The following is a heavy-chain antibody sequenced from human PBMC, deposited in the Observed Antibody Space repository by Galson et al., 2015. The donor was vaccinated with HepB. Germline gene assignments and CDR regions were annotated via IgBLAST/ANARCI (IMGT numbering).Heavy chain of an antibody. CDR3: ASGNWNEGGFYFDY. CDR2: ISYDGSNK. CDR1: GFTFSSYA. V-gene: IGHV3-30*04. D-gene: IGHD1-20*01. Sequence: SLRLSCAASGFTFSSYAMHWVRQAPGKGLEWVAVISYDGSNKYYADSVKGRFTISRDNSKNTLYLQMNRLRAEDTAVYYCASGNWNEGGFYFDYWGQGTLVTISS. J-gene: IGHJ4*02.